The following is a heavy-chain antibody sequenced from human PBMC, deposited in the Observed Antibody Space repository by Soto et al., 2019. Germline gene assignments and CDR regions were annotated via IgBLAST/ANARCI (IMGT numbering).Heavy chain of an antibody. D-gene: IGHD3-22*01. CDR3: ARDMYYDSSGSNDRFDP. J-gene: IGHJ5*02. Sequence: QVQLVQSGAEVKKPGSSVKVSCKASGGTFSSYAISWVRQAPGQGLEWMGGIIPIFGTANYAQKFQGRVTITADESTSTDYMELSSLRSEETAVYYCARDMYYDSSGSNDRFDPWGQGTLVTVSS. CDR2: IIPIFGTA. V-gene: IGHV1-69*01. CDR1: GGTFSSYA.